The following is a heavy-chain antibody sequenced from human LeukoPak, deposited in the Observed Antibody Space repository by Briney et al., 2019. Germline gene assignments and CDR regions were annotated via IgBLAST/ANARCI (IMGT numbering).Heavy chain of an antibody. V-gene: IGHV1-8*01. Sequence: ASVKVSCKASGYTFTSYDINWVRQATGQGLEWMGWVNPNSGNTGYAQKFQGRVTMTRNTSIRTAYMELSSLRSEDTAVYYCARGSITLVRGVRSDAFDIWGQGTMVTVSS. CDR3: ARGSITLVRGVRSDAFDI. CDR2: VNPNSGNT. J-gene: IGHJ3*02. D-gene: IGHD3-10*01. CDR1: GYTFTSYD.